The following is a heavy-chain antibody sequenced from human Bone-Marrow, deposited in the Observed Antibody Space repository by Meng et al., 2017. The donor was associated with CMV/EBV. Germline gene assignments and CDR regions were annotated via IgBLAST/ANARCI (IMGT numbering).Heavy chain of an antibody. CDR3: ASRCSSTSCYKALGRRYYYGMDV. CDR2: MNPNSGNT. J-gene: IGHJ6*02. Sequence: ASVKVSCKASGYTFPSYGISWVRQAPGQGLEWMGWMNPNSGNTGYAQKFQGRVTMTRNTSISTAYMELSSLRSEDTAVYYCASRCSSTSCYKALGRRYYYGMDVWGQGTTVTVSS. V-gene: IGHV1-8*02. CDR1: GYTFPSYG. D-gene: IGHD2-2*02.